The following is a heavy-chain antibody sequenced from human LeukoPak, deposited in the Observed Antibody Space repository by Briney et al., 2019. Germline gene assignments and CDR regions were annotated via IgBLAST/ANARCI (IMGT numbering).Heavy chain of an antibody. Sequence: GGSLRLSYAASGFTVSRNYMTWVRQAPGKGLEWVSVIFGGGTIYYADSVKGRFTISRDNSKNTLYLQMNSLRAEDTAVYYCAKEGLTTTWYYFDNWGQGTLVTVSS. D-gene: IGHD6-13*01. V-gene: IGHV3-66*01. CDR3: AKEGLTTTWYYFDN. J-gene: IGHJ4*02. CDR1: GFTVSRNY. CDR2: IFGGGTI.